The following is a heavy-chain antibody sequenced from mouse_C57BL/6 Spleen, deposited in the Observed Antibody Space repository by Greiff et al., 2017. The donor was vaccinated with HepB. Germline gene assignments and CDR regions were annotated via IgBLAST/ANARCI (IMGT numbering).Heavy chain of an antibody. V-gene: IGHV1-50*01. CDR2: IDPSDSNT. D-gene: IGHD1-1*01. J-gene: IGHJ2*01. CDR1: GYTFTSYW. Sequence: VQLQQSGAELVKPGASVKLSCKASGYTFTSYWMQWVKQRPGQGLEWIGEIDPSDSNTNYNQKLKGKATLTVDTSSSTAYMQLSSLTSEDSAVYYCASLYCYGSEVLLDYWGQGTTLTVAS. CDR3: ASLYCYGSEVLLDY.